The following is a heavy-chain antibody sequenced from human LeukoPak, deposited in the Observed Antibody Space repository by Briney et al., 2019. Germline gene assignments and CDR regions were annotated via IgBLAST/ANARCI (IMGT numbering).Heavy chain of an antibody. CDR3: AREGTRITGTTRLWFDP. V-gene: IGHV1-18*01. CDR2: ISAYNGNT. D-gene: IGHD1-20*01. CDR1: GYTFTSYG. J-gene: IGHJ5*02. Sequence: ASVKVSCKASGYTFTSYGISWVRQAPGQGLEWMGWISAYNGNTNYAQQLQGRVTMTTDTSTSTDYMELRSLRSDDTAVYYCAREGTRITGTTRLWFDPWGQGTLVTVSS.